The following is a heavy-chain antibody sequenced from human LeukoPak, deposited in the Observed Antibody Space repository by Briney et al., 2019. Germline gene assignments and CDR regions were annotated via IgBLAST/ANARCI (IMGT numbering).Heavy chain of an antibody. CDR1: GGSFSGYY. CDR3: ARGRDRLSRDGLTYGMDV. J-gene: IGHJ6*02. D-gene: IGHD5-24*01. V-gene: IGHV4-34*01. Sequence: SETLSLTCAVYGGSFSGYYWSWIRQPPGKGLEWIGEINHSGSTNYNPSLKSRVTISADTSKNQFSLKLSSVTAADTAVYYCARGRDRLSRDGLTYGMDVWGQGTTVTVSS. CDR2: INHSGST.